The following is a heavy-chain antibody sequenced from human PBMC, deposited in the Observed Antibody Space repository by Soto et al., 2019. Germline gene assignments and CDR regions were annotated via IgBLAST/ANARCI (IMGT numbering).Heavy chain of an antibody. CDR1: GFTFSSYS. J-gene: IGHJ4*02. D-gene: IGHD3-22*01. Sequence: GGSLRLSCAASGFTFSSYSMNWVRQAPGKGLEWVSSISSSSSYIYYADSVKGRFTISRDNAKNSLYLQMNSLRAEDTAVYYCARDFPYYYDSSGYPDYWGQGTLVTVSS. CDR3: ARDFPYYYDSSGYPDY. CDR2: ISSSSSYI. V-gene: IGHV3-21*01.